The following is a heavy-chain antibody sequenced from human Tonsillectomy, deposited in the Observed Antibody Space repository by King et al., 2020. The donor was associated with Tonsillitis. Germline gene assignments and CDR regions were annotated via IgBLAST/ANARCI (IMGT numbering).Heavy chain of an antibody. J-gene: IGHJ3*02. CDR3: AKGSTEWGGACDR. D-gene: IGHD3-3*01. CDR2: ISGSGGTT. Sequence: VQLVESGGGLGQPGGSLRLSCTASGFRFRNFAMNWVRQVPGKGLEWFSTISGSGGTTHSADFVQGRFTVSRDDAKNTLYLQMNSRRSEDTAVYYGAKGSTEWGGACDRGGPGTGVAVSS. V-gene: IGHV3-23*04. CDR1: GFRFRNFA.